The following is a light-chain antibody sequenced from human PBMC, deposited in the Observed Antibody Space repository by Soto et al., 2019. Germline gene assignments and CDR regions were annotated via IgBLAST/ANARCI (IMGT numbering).Light chain of an antibody. Sequence: QSALTQPASVSGSPGQSITISCTGTSSDVGGYNYVSWYQQHPGKAPKLMIYDVSNRPSGGSNRFSGSKSGNTASLTISGLQAEDEADYYCSSYTSSSSVVFGGRTKLTVL. V-gene: IGLV2-14*01. CDR1: SSDVGGYNY. J-gene: IGLJ2*01. CDR3: SSYTSSSSVV. CDR2: DVS.